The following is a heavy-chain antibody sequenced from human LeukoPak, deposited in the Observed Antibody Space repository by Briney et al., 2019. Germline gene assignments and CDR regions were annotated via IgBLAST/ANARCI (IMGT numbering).Heavy chain of an antibody. J-gene: IGHJ4*02. CDR1: GGSISSSTFY. Sequence: SETLSLTCTVSGGSISSSTFYWGWIRQPPGKGLEWIGTIYYSGSTFYNPSLKSRVTVSVDTSKNQFSLKLSSLTAADTAVYYCASSPVIVVVIFYWGQGTLVTVSS. D-gene: IGHD3-22*01. CDR2: IYYSGST. V-gene: IGHV4-39*07. CDR3: ASSPVIVVVIFY.